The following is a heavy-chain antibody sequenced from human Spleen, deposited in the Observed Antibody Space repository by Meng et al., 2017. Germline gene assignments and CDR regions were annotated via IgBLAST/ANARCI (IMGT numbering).Heavy chain of an antibody. CDR2: IDTDGTTT. CDR1: GFTFSNYW. V-gene: IGHV3-74*01. D-gene: IGHD2-15*01. Sequence: VPRVESGGVLVQPGGSLRLSCAASGFTFSNYWMHWVRQTPGQGLVWVSRIDTDGTTTTYADSVKGRFTISRDNAKNTLYLQMNSLRGEDTAVYYCARDVAGRGGFWGQGTLVTVSS. CDR3: ARDVAGRGGF. J-gene: IGHJ4*02.